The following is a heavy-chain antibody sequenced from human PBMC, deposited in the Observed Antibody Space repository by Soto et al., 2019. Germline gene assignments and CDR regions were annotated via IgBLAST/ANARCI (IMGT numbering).Heavy chain of an antibody. CDR1: GFTFSSYA. J-gene: IGHJ4*02. V-gene: IGHV3-23*01. D-gene: IGHD6-19*01. CDR2: ISGSGGST. Sequence: PGGSXRLSCSASGFTFSSYAMSWVRQAPGKGLEWVSAISGSGGSTYYADSVKGRFTISRDDSKNTLYLQMNSLRAEDTAVYYCAKIAIAVPYFDYWGQGTLVTVSS. CDR3: AKIAIAVPYFDY.